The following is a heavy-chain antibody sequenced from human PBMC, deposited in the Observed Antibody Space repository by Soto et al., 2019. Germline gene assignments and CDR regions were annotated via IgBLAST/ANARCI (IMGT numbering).Heavy chain of an antibody. CDR2: ISWDGGST. J-gene: IGHJ5*02. Sequence: ESGGVVVQPGGSLRLSCAASGFTFDDYTMHWVRQAPGKGLEWVSLISWDGGSTYYADSVKGRFTISRDNSKNSLYLQMNSLRTEDTALYYCAKDRSGGGGAGTWGQGTLVTVSS. D-gene: IGHD3-16*01. CDR1: GFTFDDYT. CDR3: AKDRSGGGGAGT. V-gene: IGHV3-43*01.